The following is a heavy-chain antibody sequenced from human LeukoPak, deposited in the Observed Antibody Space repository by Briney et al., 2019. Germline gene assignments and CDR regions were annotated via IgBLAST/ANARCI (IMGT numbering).Heavy chain of an antibody. Sequence: GGSLRLSCAASGFTFSYYGMTWVRQAPGKGLEWVSSVSFSGDETYYADSVKGRFTISRDTSKNTVYLQINSLRAEDTALYYCAKDSGYYSFDYWGQGTLVTVSS. CDR3: AKDSGYYSFDY. CDR1: GFTFSYYG. CDR2: VSFSGDET. D-gene: IGHD3-3*01. J-gene: IGHJ4*02. V-gene: IGHV3-23*01.